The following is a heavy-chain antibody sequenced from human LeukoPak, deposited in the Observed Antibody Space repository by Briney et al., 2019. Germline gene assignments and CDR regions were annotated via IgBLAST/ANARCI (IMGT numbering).Heavy chain of an antibody. J-gene: IGHJ5*02. CDR1: GITFRNVW. Sequence: PEGSLRLSCAASGITFRNVWMNWVRQPAGKGLEWVGRIKHKGNDGTPDYAAPVKGRFTISRDDSKDTLYLQMNSLESEDTAVYYCAHVESMTGLKLGSWGQGALVTVSS. CDR2: IKHKGNDGTP. CDR3: AHVESMTGLKLGS. D-gene: IGHD1-20*01. V-gene: IGHV3-15*01.